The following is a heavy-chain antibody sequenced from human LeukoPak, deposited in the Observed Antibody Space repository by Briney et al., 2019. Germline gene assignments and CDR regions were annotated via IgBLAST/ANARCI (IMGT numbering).Heavy chain of an antibody. CDR1: GGSISSYY. CDR2: IYYSGST. CDR3: ARGYSYGCFDY. J-gene: IGHJ4*02. Sequence: SETLSLTCTVSGGSISSYYWGWIRQPPGKGLEWIGSIYYSGSTYYNPSLKSRVTISVDTSKNQFSLKLSSVTAADTAVYYCARGYSYGCFDYWGQGTLVTVSS. D-gene: IGHD5-18*01. V-gene: IGHV4-39*07.